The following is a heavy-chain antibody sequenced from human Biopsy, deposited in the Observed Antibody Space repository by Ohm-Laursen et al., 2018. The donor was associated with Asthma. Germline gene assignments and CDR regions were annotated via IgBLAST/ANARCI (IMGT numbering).Heavy chain of an antibody. V-gene: IGHV3-30*18. J-gene: IGHJ4*02. CDR3: AKDVFPGWELRRGPDY. CDR1: GFTFSNYG. CDR2: ISFDGSNK. Sequence: SLRLSCTASGFTFSNYGMHWVRQAPGKGLGWVAVISFDGSNKNYTDSVKGRFTISRDNSRNTLHLQMNSLRAEDTAVYYCAKDVFPGWELRRGPDYWGQGTLVAVSA. D-gene: IGHD1-26*01.